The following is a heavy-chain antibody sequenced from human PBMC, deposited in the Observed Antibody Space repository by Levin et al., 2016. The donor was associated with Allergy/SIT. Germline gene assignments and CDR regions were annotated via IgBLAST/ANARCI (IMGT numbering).Heavy chain of an antibody. V-gene: IGHV3-23*01. D-gene: IGHD4-23*01. CDR2: ISGSGGST. J-gene: IGHJ4*02. CDR3: ASISLVTPDFDY. Sequence: VRQAPGKGLEWVSAISGSGGSTYYADSVKGRFTISRDNSKNTLYLQMNSLRAEDTAVYYCASISLVTPDFDYWGQGTLVTVSS.